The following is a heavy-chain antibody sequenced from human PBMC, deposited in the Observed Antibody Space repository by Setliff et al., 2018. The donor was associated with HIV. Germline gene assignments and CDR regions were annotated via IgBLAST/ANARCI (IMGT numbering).Heavy chain of an antibody. Sequence: GESLKISCEGFGYTFTNHWIAWVRQIPGKGLEWMGVIYPGDSDTRYSPSFQGQVTISADKSIGTAYLQWSGVRSSDTAIYYCARRAKDASARTYNYFDSWGQGTRVTVSS. CDR2: IYPGDSDT. J-gene: IGHJ5*01. CDR3: ARRAKDASARTYNYFDS. CDR1: GYTFTNHW. D-gene: IGHD3-10*01. V-gene: IGHV5-51*01.